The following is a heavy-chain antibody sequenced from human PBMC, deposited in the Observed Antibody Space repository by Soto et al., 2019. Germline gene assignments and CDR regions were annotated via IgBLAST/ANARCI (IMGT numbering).Heavy chain of an antibody. Sequence: ASVKVSCKASGYTFTSYGISWVRQAPGQGLEWMGWISAYNGDTNYAQKLQGRVTMTTDTSTSTAYTELRSLRSDDTAVYCCAREESGYSSGWGGWFEPWGQGTLVTVCS. CDR2: ISAYNGDT. V-gene: IGHV1-18*04. CDR1: GYTFTSYG. CDR3: AREESGYSSGWGGWFEP. D-gene: IGHD6-19*01. J-gene: IGHJ5*02.